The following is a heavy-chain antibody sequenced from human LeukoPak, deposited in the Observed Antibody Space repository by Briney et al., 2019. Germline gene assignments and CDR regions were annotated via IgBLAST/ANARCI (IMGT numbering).Heavy chain of an antibody. Sequence: ETLSLTCAVYGGSFSGYYWSWIRQPPGKGLEWIGYIYYSGSTNYNPSLKSRVTISVDTSKNQFSLKLSSVTAADTAVYYCARNYYDSSGYYYVGYWGQGTLVTVSS. CDR2: IYYSGST. CDR1: GGSFSGYY. V-gene: IGHV4-59*01. CDR3: ARNYYDSSGYYYVGY. J-gene: IGHJ4*02. D-gene: IGHD3-22*01.